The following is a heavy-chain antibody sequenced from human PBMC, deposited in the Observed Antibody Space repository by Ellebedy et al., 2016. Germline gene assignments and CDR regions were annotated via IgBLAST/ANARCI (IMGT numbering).Heavy chain of an antibody. CDR1: GGSISSYY. D-gene: IGHD3-3*02. Sequence: SETLSLTXTVSGGSISSYYWSWIRQPPGKGLEWIGYIYYSGSTNYNPSLKSRVTISVDTSKNQFSLKLSSVTAADTAVYYCARTSISRWFNPWGQGTLVTVSS. J-gene: IGHJ5*02. V-gene: IGHV4-59*13. CDR2: IYYSGST. CDR3: ARTSISRWFNP.